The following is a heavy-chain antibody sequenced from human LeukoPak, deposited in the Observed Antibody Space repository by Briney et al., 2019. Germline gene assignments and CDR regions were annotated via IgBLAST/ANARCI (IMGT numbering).Heavy chain of an antibody. D-gene: IGHD5-18*01. CDR2: ISSSGSTI. CDR1: GFTFSSYE. Sequence: PGGSLRLSCAASGFTFSSYEMNWVRQAPGKGLEWVSYISSSGSTIYYADSVKGRFTISRDNAKNSLYLQMNSLRAEDTAVYYCARGMDTAMVMVSAFDIWGQGTMVTVSS. J-gene: IGHJ3*02. V-gene: IGHV3-48*03. CDR3: ARGMDTAMVMVSAFDI.